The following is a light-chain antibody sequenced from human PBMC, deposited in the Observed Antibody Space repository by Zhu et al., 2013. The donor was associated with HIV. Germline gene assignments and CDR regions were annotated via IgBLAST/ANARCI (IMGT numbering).Light chain of an antibody. Sequence: EIVLTQSPATLSLSPGEKVTLSCRASQSVRNNYLAWYQQKAGRAPRLVIYGASSRVTGIPDRFSGSGSGTDFTLSISRLDPEDFAVYYCQHNDTSSLTFGGGTTVEVK. CDR2: GAS. V-gene: IGKV3-20*01. CDR1: QSVRNNY. CDR3: QHNDTSSLT. J-gene: IGKJ4*01.